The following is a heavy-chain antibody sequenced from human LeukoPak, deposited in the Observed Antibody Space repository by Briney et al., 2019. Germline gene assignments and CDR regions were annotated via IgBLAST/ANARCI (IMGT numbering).Heavy chain of an antibody. V-gene: IGHV1-2*06. J-gene: IGHJ3*02. CDR3: ARDAGYSSSSQDAFDI. CDR2: INPNSGGT. Sequence: ASVKVSCKASGYTFTGYYMHWVRQAPGQGLEWMGRINPNSGGTNYAQKFQGRVTMTRDTSISTAYMELSRLRSDDTAVYYCARDAGYSSSSQDAFDIWGQGTMVTVSS. CDR1: GYTFTGYY. D-gene: IGHD6-6*01.